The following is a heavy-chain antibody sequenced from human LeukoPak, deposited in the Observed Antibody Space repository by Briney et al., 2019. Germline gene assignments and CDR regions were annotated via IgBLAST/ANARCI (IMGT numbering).Heavy chain of an antibody. D-gene: IGHD5-12*01. Sequence: GESLQISSKGAGYSFTSYWIGWVRQMPGKGLEWMGIIYPGDSDTRYSPSFQGQVTISADKSISTAYLQWSSLKASDTAVYYYARHGGCSGYGFDYWGQGTLVTVSS. CDR2: IYPGDSDT. J-gene: IGHJ4*02. V-gene: IGHV5-51*01. CDR1: GYSFTSYW. CDR3: ARHGGCSGYGFDY.